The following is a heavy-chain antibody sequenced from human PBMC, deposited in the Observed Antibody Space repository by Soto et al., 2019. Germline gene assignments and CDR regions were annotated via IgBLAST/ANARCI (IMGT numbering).Heavy chain of an antibody. CDR3: ASRYDSSGY. J-gene: IGHJ4*02. Sequence: QVQLVQSGAEVKKPGSSVKVSCKASGGTFSSYTISWVRQAPGQGLEWMGRIIPILGIANYAQKFQGRVTITADKSTSTAYMGVRSLGSGDTAVYYCASRYDSSGYWGQGTLVTVSS. D-gene: IGHD3-22*01. V-gene: IGHV1-69*02. CDR1: GGTFSSYT. CDR2: IIPILGIA.